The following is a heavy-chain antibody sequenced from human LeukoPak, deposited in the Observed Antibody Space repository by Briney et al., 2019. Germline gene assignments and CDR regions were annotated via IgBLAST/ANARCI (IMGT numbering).Heavy chain of an antibody. CDR2: IRSKTDGGTT. Sequence: PGGSLRLSCEASVLTFRNAWMNWVRKAPWKGLEWVGRIRSKTDGGTTDYAAPVKGRFTIPRDDSKGTLYLQMNSLKTEDTAVYYCTTERPYNYYYMDVWGQGTTVTVSS. D-gene: IGHD2-2*02. J-gene: IGHJ6*02. CDR1: VLTFRNAW. CDR3: TTERPYNYYYMDV. V-gene: IGHV3-15*07.